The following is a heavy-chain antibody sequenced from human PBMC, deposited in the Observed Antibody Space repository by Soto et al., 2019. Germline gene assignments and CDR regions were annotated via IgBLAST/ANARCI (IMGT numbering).Heavy chain of an antibody. J-gene: IGHJ5*02. CDR1: GGSISSYY. V-gene: IGHV4-59*01. Sequence: SETLSLTCTVSGGSISSYYWNWIRQSPGGGLESICYAYNSGFVSYNPSLKSRVTISLDTSKNQFYLKLNSVTAAETAVYYCARTSPYYCDRTCYSGGVWIDRWGRGTLVTVSS. CDR3: ARTSPYYCDRTCYSGGVWIDR. D-gene: IGHD2-21*02. CDR2: AYNSGFV.